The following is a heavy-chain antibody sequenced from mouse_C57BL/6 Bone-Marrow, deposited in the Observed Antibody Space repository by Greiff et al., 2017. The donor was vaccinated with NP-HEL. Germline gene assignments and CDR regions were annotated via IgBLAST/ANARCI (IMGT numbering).Heavy chain of an antibody. V-gene: IGHV1-26*01. D-gene: IGHD2-3*01. J-gene: IGHJ2*01. CDR1: GYTFTDYY. Sequence: EVQLQQSGPELVKPGASVKISCKASGYTFTDYYMNWVKQSHGKSLEWIGDINPNNGGTSYNQKFKGKATLTVDKSSSTAYMELRSLTSEDSAVYYCARADGYYGDYWGQGTTLTVSS. CDR2: INPNNGGT. CDR3: ARADGYYGDY.